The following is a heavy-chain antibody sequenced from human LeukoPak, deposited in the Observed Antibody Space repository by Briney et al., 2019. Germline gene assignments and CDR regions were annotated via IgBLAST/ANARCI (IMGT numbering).Heavy chain of an antibody. V-gene: IGHV3-23*01. J-gene: IGHJ3*01. CDR3: ATRGA. Sequence: GGSLRLSCAASGLTFNDYAMSWVRQTPGKGLEWVSVISGSGYNTYYADSVKGWFTISRDNSKNTLYLQMNSLRAEDTAVYYCATRGAWGQGTMVTVSS. D-gene: IGHD3-10*01. CDR2: ISGSGYNT. CDR1: GLTFNDYA.